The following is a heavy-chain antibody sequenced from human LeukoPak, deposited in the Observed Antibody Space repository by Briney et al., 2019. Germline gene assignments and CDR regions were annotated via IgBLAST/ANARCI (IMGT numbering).Heavy chain of an antibody. Sequence: PGGSLRLSCAASGFTFCSYGMHWVRQAPGKGLEWVAFIRYDGSNKYYADSVKGRFTISRDNSKNTLYLQMNSLRAEDTAVYYCAKDLYSSGWPNWFDPWGQGTLVTVSS. V-gene: IGHV3-30*02. CDR2: IRYDGSNK. CDR3: AKDLYSSGWPNWFDP. CDR1: GFTFCSYG. D-gene: IGHD6-19*01. J-gene: IGHJ5*02.